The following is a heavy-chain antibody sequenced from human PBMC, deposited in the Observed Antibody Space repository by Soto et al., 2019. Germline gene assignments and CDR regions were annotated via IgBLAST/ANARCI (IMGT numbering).Heavy chain of an antibody. J-gene: IGHJ4*02. Sequence: PGGSLRVSCAASGFTFSSYSRNWVRQAPGKGLEWVAVISYDGSNKYYADSVKGRFTISRDNSKNTLYLQMNSLRAEDTAVYYCAGLTATYYFDYWGQGTLVTVSS. D-gene: IGHD2-21*02. CDR1: GFTFSSYS. CDR2: ISYDGSNK. CDR3: AGLTATYYFDY. V-gene: IGHV3-30*03.